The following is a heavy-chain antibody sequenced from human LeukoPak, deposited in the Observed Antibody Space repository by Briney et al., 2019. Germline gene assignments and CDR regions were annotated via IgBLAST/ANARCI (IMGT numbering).Heavy chain of an antibody. V-gene: IGHV1-2*02. CDR2: IDPRSGGS. CDR1: GYTFTAYY. CDR3: TRETNGGALGY. Sequence: VASVKVSCKASGYTFTAYYTHWVRQAPGQGLEWMGWIDPRSGGSKYAQKFQGRVTMTGDTSISTAYMEVIGLRPDDTAVYYCTRETNGGALGYWGQGTLVTVSS. D-gene: IGHD4-23*01. J-gene: IGHJ4*02.